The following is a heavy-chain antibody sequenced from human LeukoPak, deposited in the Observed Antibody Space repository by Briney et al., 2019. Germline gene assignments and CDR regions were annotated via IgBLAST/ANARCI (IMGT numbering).Heavy chain of an antibody. CDR1: GFTVSSNY. V-gene: IGHV3-66*01. D-gene: IGHD2-2*01. CDR3: ARDGGTENQLLHGAFDI. Sequence: QPGGSLRLSCAASGFTVSSNYMSWVRQAPGKGLEWVSVIYSGGSTYYADSVKGRFTISRDNSKNTLYLQMNSLRAEDTAVYYCARDGGTENQLLHGAFDIWGQGTMVTVSS. J-gene: IGHJ3*02. CDR2: IYSGGST.